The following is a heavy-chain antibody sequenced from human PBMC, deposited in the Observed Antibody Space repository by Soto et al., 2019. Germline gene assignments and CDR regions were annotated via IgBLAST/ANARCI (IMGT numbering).Heavy chain of an antibody. V-gene: IGHV2-5*02. Sequence: QITLKESGPTLVKPTQTLTLTCTFSGFSLSTSGVGVGWIRQPPGKALEWLALIYGDGDKRYSPSLKSRLTITKDTPKNQVVLTMTNMDPVDTATFYCAHREGYGRLDYWGQGTLVTVSS. CDR3: AHREGYGRLDY. CDR2: IYGDGDK. CDR1: GFSLSTSGVG. D-gene: IGHD5-12*01. J-gene: IGHJ4*02.